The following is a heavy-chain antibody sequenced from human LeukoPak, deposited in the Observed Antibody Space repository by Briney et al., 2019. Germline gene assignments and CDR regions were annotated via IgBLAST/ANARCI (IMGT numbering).Heavy chain of an antibody. J-gene: IGHJ5*02. CDR3: ARALGYCSGGSCTRGYNWFDP. CDR1: GVSISSGGYY. Sequence: SETLSLTCTVSGVSISSGGYYWSWIRQHPGKGLEWIGYIYYSGSTYYNPSLKSRVTISVDTSKNQFSLKLSFVTTADTAVYYCARALGYCSGGSCTRGYNWFDPWGQGTLVTVPS. V-gene: IGHV4-31*03. CDR2: IYYSGST. D-gene: IGHD2-15*01.